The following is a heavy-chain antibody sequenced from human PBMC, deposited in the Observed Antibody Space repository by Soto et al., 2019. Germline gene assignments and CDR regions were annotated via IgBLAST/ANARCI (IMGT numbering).Heavy chain of an antibody. D-gene: IGHD3-22*01. CDR2: IIPIFETA. CDR1: GDTFDIYG. V-gene: IGHV1-69*06. J-gene: IGHJ4*02. CDR3: ARGGIHFADSSGHAFDS. Sequence: QVELVQSGAEVKKPGSSVKVSCKASGDTFDIYGFNWVRQAPGEGLEWMGVIIPIFETADYAQKFQGRVSITADKSTSTAYMELGSLTSEDTAVYYCARGGIHFADSSGHAFDSWGQGTPISVTS.